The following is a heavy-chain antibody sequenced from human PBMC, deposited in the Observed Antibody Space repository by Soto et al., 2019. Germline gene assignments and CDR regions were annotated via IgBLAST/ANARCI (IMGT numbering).Heavy chain of an antibody. J-gene: IGHJ4*02. CDR3: ARDRGGGYYDSSGYEIDD. V-gene: IGHV3-21*01. Sequence: VGSLRLSCAASGFTFSSYSMNWVRQAPGKGLEWVSSISSSSSYIYYADSVKGRFTISRDNAKNSLYLQMNSLRAEGTAVYYCARDRGGGYYDSSGYEIDDWGQGTLVTVSS. CDR2: ISSSSSYI. CDR1: GFTFSSYS. D-gene: IGHD3-22*01.